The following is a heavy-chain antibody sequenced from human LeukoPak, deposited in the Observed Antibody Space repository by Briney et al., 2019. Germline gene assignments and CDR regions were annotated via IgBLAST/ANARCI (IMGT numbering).Heavy chain of an antibody. J-gene: IGHJ4*02. CDR2: ISGSGGST. V-gene: IGHV3-23*01. CDR3: ARGRYSSSDLDY. D-gene: IGHD4-11*01. CDR1: GFTFSSYS. Sequence: GGSLRLSCAASGFTFSSYSMSWARQAPGKGLEWVSAISGSGGSTYYADSVKGRFTISRDNSKNTLYLQMNSLRAEDTAVYYCARGRYSSSDLDYWGQGTLVTVSS.